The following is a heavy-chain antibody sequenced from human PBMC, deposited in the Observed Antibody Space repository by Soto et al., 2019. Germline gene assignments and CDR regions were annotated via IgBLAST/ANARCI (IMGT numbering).Heavy chain of an antibody. CDR3: ARLLNRAPWQLDFFDY. CDR1: GFSLSTSGMC. V-gene: IGHV2-70*01. J-gene: IGHJ4*02. CDR2: IDWDDDK. D-gene: IGHD6-13*01. Sequence: SGPTLVNPRQTLTLTCTFSGFSLSTSGMCVSWIRQPQGKALEWLALIDWDDDKYYSTSLKTRLTISKDTSKNQVVLTMTNMDPVDTATYYCARLLNRAPWQLDFFDYWGQGTLVTVSS.